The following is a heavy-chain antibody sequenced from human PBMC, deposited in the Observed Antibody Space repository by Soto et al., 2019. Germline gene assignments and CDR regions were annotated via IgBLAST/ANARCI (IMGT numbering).Heavy chain of an antibody. CDR2: IKSKTDGGTT. D-gene: IGHD3-10*01. V-gene: IGHV3-15*01. CDR3: TPYGSGPSDY. Sequence: GGSLRLSCAASGFSFTNAWMSWVRQAPGKGLEWVGRIKSKTDGGTTDYAAPVKGRFNISRDDSKTTLYLEMNTLKTEDTAVYYCTPYGSGPSDYWGQGTLVTVSS. J-gene: IGHJ4*02. CDR1: GFSFTNAW.